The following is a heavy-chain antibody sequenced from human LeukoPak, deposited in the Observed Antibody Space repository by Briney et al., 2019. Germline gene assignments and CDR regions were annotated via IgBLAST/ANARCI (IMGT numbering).Heavy chain of an antibody. D-gene: IGHD1-26*01. V-gene: IGHV3-48*01. CDR2: ISSSSSTI. CDR1: GFTFSSYS. J-gene: IGHJ4*02. Sequence: GGSLRLSCAASGFTFSSYSMNWVRQAPGKGLEWVSYISSSSSTIYYADSVKGRFTISRDNAKNSLYLQMNSLRAEDTAVYHCARDEGLGIDFWGQGTLVTVSS. CDR3: ARDEGLGIDF.